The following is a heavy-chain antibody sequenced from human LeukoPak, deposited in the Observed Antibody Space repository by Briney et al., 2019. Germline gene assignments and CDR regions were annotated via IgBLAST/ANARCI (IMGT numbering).Heavy chain of an antibody. CDR1: GYTLTGYY. D-gene: IGHD5-18*01. J-gene: IGHJ6*02. CDR3: ARDRGARGSRGGYYYGMDV. V-gene: IGHV1-2*02. Sequence: VASVKVSCKASGYTLTGYYMHWVRQAPGQGLEWMGWINPNSGGTNYAQKFQGRVTMTRDTSISTAYMELSRLRSDDTAVYYCARDRGARGSRGGYYYGMDVWGQGTTVTVSS. CDR2: INPNSGGT.